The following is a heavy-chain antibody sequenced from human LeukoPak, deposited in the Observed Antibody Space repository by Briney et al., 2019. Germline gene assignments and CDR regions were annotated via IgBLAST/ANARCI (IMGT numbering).Heavy chain of an antibody. CDR3: ARAAPISSGYPQIRGHDNWFDP. Sequence: PSGTLSLTCTVSVGSLSSSSYYGGWIRQPPGKGLEWLGSIYYSGSTYYNPSLKSRVTISVDTSKNQFSLKLSSVTAADTAVYYCARAAPISSGYPQIRGHDNWFDPWGQGTLVTVSS. D-gene: IGHD3-22*01. CDR2: IYYSGST. J-gene: IGHJ5*02. V-gene: IGHV4-39*07. CDR1: VGSLSSSSYY.